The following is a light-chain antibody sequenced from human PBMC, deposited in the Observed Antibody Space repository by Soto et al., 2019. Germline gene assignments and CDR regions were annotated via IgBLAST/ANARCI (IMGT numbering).Light chain of an antibody. V-gene: IGKV3-11*01. CDR1: QRVSSY. J-gene: IGKJ4*01. Sequence: EIVLTQSPATLSLSPGERATLSCRASQRVSSYLAWYQQKPGQAPRLLIYDASNRATGIPARFSGSGSGTDFTLTISSLEPEDFAVYYCQQRSNFPLTFGGGTKVEIK. CDR3: QQRSNFPLT. CDR2: DAS.